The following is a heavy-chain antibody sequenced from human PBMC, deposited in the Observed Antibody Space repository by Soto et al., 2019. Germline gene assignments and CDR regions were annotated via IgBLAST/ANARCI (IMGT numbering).Heavy chain of an antibody. J-gene: IGHJ6*02. CDR3: TTSLGGSGGYAYYYYYGMDV. Sequence: GGSLRLSCAASGFTFSNAWMSWFRQAPGKGLEWVGRIKSKTDGGTTDYAAPVKGRFTISRDDSKNTLYLQMNSLKTEDTAVYYCTTSLGGSGGYAYYYYYGMDVWGQGTTVTVSS. CDR2: IKSKTDGGTT. D-gene: IGHD3-10*01. CDR1: GFTFSNAW. V-gene: IGHV3-15*01.